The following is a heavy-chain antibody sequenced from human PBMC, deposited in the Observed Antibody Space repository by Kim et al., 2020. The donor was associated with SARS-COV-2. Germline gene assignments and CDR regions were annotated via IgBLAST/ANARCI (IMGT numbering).Heavy chain of an antibody. CDR3: AREDYGSGSNFDY. J-gene: IGHJ4*02. D-gene: IGHD3-10*01. V-gene: IGHV1-18*01. Sequence: AQKLQGRVTMTTDTSTSTAYMELRSLRSDDTAVYYCAREDYGSGSNFDYWGQGTLVTVSS.